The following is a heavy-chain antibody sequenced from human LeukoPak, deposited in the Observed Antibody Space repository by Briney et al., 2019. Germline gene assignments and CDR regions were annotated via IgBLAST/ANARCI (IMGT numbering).Heavy chain of an antibody. J-gene: IGHJ4*02. V-gene: IGHV4-31*03. CDR2: IYYSGTT. Sequence: SETLSLTCTVSGGSISSGGYFWSWIRQHPGKGVEWIGYIYYSGTTYYNPSLKSRVTISVDTSNNQFSLKLTSVTAADTAVYYCARGVRGAYYVEYWGQGTLVTVSS. CDR3: ARGVRGAYYVEY. CDR1: GGSISSGGYF. D-gene: IGHD3-16*01.